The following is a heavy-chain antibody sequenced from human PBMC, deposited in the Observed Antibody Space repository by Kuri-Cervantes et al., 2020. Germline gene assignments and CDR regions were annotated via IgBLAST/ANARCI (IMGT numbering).Heavy chain of an antibody. D-gene: IGHD6-6*01. CDR3: ASMNSSSFRFYHYYMDV. CDR1: GFTFSSYW. CDR2: IKQDGSEK. J-gene: IGHJ6*03. V-gene: IGHV3-7*01. Sequence: GESLKISCAASGFTFSSYWTSWVRQAPGKGLEWVANIKQDGSEKYYVDSVKGRFTISRDNAKNSLYLQMNSLRAEDTAVYYCASMNSSSFRFYHYYMDVWGKGTTVTVSS.